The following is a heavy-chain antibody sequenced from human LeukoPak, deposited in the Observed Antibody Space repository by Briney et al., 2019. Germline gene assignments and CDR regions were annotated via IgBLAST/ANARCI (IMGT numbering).Heavy chain of an antibody. D-gene: IGHD5-18*01. CDR3: AREREADSYGYVVDS. V-gene: IGHV3-30*01. J-gene: IGHJ4*02. Sequence: GRSLRLSCAASGFTFSSYAMHWVRQAPGKGLEWVAVISYDGSHKYYADSVKGRFTISRDDFRNTLYLQMKSLRAEDTAMYYCAREREADSYGYVVDSWGQGTLVTVSS. CDR1: GFTFSSYA. CDR2: ISYDGSHK.